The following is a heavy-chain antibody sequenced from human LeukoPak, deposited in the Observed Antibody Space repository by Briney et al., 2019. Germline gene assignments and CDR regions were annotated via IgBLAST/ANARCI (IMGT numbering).Heavy chain of an antibody. D-gene: IGHD5-18*01. J-gene: IGHJ4*02. V-gene: IGHV3-21*01. Sequence: PGGSLRLSCAASGFTFSSYSMNWVRQAPGKGLEWVSSISSSSSYIYYADSVKGRFTISRDNAKNSLYLQMNSLRAEDTAVYYCARGGIQLWLRYTFDYWGQGTLVTVSS. CDR2: ISSSSSYI. CDR3: ARGGIQLWLRYTFDY. CDR1: GFTFSSYS.